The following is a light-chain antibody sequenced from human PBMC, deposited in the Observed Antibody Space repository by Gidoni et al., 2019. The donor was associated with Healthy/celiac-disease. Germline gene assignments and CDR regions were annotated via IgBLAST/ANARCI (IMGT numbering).Light chain of an antibody. J-gene: IGKJ1*01. CDR2: GAS. CDR3: QQYNNWLTWT. V-gene: IGKV3-15*01. Sequence: EIVMTQSPATLSVSPGERATLSCRASQSVSSNLAWYQQKPGQAPRLLIDGASTRATGIPARFSGSGSGTEFTLTISSLQSEDFAVYYCQQYNNWLTWTFGQGTKEEIK. CDR1: QSVSSN.